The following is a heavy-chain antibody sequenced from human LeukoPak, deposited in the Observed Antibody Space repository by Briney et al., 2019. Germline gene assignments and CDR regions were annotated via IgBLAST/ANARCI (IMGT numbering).Heavy chain of an antibody. V-gene: IGHV3-23*01. CDR3: AKRPQVTTSPFDY. Sequence: GGSLRLSCAASGFTFSNYAMSWARQAPGRGLEWVAAISGGGENTYYVDSVKGRFTISRDNSKNTLYLQMNSLRAEDTAVYYCAKRPQVTTSPFDYWGQGTLDSVSS. CDR1: GFTFSNYA. J-gene: IGHJ4*02. D-gene: IGHD4-17*01. CDR2: ISGGGENT.